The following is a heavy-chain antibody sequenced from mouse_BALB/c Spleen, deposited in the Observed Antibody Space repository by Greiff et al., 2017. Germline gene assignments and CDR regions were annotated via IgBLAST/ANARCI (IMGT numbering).Heavy chain of an antibody. V-gene: IGHV1-54*01. Sequence: QVQLQQSGAELVRSGTSVKVSCKASGYAFTNYFIEWVKQRPGQGLEWIGVINPGSGGTNYNEKFKGKATLTADKSSNTAYMQLSSLTSDDSAVYFSARHYEYDDAMDYWGQGTSVTVSS. D-gene: IGHD2-4*01. CDR3: ARHYEYDDAMDY. CDR2: INPGSGGT. CDR1: GYAFTNYF. J-gene: IGHJ4*01.